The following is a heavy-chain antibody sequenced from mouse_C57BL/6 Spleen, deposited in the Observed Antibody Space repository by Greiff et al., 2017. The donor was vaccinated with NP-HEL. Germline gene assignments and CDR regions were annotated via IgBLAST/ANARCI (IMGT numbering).Heavy chain of an antibody. J-gene: IGHJ4*01. D-gene: IGHD2-3*01. CDR2: IYPRSGNT. V-gene: IGHV1-81*01. CDR1: GYTFTSYG. CDR3: ARFSDGYPYYAMDY. Sequence: QVQLQQSGAELARPGASVKLSCKASGYTFTSYGISWVKQRTGQGLEWIGEIYPRSGNTYYNEKFKGKATLTADKSSSTAYMELRSLTSEDSAVYFCARFSDGYPYYAMDYWGQGTSVTVAS.